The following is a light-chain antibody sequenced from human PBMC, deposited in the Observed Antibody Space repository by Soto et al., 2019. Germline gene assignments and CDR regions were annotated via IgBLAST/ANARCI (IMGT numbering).Light chain of an antibody. Sequence: DIQMTQSPSTLSASVGDRVTITCRASQSLSSWLAWYQQKPGKAPKRLVYKASSLEIGVPSRFSGSGSGTEFHLTISSLQPDDFETYYCQQYKSYSPYTFGQGNKLEIK. CDR3: QQYKSYSPYT. V-gene: IGKV1-5*03. CDR2: KAS. CDR1: QSLSSW. J-gene: IGKJ2*01.